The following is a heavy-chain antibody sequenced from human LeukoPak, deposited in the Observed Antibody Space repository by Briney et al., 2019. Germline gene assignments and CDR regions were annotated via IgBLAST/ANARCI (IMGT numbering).Heavy chain of an antibody. Sequence: GGSLRLSCAASGFTFSDHHMHWVRQAPGKGLVWVSRIDVDGSGTIYADSVKGRFTISRDNAKNTLYLQMSSLRGEDGAVYYCARDRCSSTSCYMDYWGQGTLVTVSS. CDR2: IDVDGSGT. D-gene: IGHD2-2*02. CDR3: ARDRCSSTSCYMDY. J-gene: IGHJ4*02. V-gene: IGHV3-74*01. CDR1: GFTFSDHH.